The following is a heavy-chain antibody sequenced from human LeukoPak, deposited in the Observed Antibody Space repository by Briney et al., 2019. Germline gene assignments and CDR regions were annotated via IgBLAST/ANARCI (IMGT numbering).Heavy chain of an antibody. J-gene: IGHJ4*02. Sequence: GESLKISCKGSGYSFTSYWIGWVRQMPGKDLEWMGIIYPGDSDTRYSPSFQGQVTISADKSISTAYLQWSSLKASDTAMYYSARNLVGATHPLDYWGQGTLVTVSS. CDR1: GYSFTSYW. CDR3: ARNLVGATHPLDY. CDR2: IYPGDSDT. D-gene: IGHD1-26*01. V-gene: IGHV5-51*01.